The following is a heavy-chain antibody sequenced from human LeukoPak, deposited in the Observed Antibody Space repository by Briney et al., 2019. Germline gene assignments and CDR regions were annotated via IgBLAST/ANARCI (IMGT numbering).Heavy chain of an antibody. CDR1: GDSISDSDW. V-gene: IGHV4-4*02. D-gene: IGHD3-22*01. J-gene: IGHJ4*02. CDR3: AGLVGRYSSGLYYYYFDY. CDR2: MYLSGTT. Sequence: SETLSLTCAVSGDSISDSDWWTWVRQPPGKGLEWIGEMYLSGTTHSNPSVKSRVTISIDKSKNQFFLNLSSVTAADTAVYYCAGLVGRYSSGLYYYYFDYWGQGTLVTVSS.